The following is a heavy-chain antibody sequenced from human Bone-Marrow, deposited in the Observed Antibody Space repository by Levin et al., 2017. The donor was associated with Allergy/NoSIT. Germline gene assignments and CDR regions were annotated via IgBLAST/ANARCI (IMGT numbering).Heavy chain of an antibody. CDR1: GFTFSSYI. CDR2: ISSDGSNK. Sequence: QAGGSLRLSCAASGFTFSSYIMHWVHQAPGKGLEWVTVISSDGSNKHYADSVKGRFTISRDNSKNTLYLQMNSLRAEDTAVYYCATAGESGSYFDYWGQGTLVTVSS. V-gene: IGHV3-30*04. CDR3: ATAGESGSYFDY. J-gene: IGHJ4*02. D-gene: IGHD1-26*01.